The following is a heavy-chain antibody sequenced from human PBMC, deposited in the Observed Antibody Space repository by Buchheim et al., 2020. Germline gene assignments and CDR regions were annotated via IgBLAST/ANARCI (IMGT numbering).Heavy chain of an antibody. D-gene: IGHD3-3*01. CDR2: ISYDGSNK. J-gene: IGHJ4*02. CDR3: AKDINDFWSGYYFDFDY. CDR1: GSTFSSYG. Sequence: QVQLVESGGGVVQPGRSLRLSCAASGSTFSSYGMHWVRQAPGKGLEWVAVISYDGSNKYYADSVKGRFTISRDNSKNTLYLQMNSLRAEDTAVYYCAKDINDFWSGYYFDFDYWGQGTL. V-gene: IGHV3-30*18.